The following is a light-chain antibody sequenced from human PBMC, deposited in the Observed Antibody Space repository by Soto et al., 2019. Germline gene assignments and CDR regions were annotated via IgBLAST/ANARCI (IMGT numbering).Light chain of an antibody. J-gene: IGKJ1*01. Sequence: DIQMTQSPSTLSASVGDRVTITCRASQSISNWLAWYQQRPGQAPKLLIYDASSLESGVPSTFSGSPSGTEFTLTISSLQPDDFATYYCQQYNSYPWTFGQGTKVEIK. CDR3: QQYNSYPWT. V-gene: IGKV1-5*01. CDR2: DAS. CDR1: QSISNW.